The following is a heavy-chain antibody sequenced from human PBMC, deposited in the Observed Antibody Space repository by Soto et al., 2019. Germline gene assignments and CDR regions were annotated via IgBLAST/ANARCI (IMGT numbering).Heavy chain of an antibody. D-gene: IGHD1-26*01. CDR3: TRRRVVGANPIDY. CDR1: GASMSSSSYY. J-gene: IGHJ4*02. V-gene: IGHV4-39*01. CDR2: IYYSGNT. Sequence: PSETLSLTCAVSGASMSSSSYYWGWVRQPPGKGLEWVGTIYYSGNTCYNPSLKSRVTMSVDRSKNQFSLRLISVTAADTAIYYCTRRRVVGANPIDYWGQGTLVTVSS.